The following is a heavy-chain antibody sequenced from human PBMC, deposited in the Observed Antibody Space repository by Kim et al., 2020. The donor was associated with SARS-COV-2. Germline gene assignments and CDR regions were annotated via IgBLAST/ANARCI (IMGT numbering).Heavy chain of an antibody. J-gene: IGHJ3*02. CDR3: ARDLSSLYSSSRGEAFDI. D-gene: IGHD6-6*01. CDR2: IYYSGST. Sequence: SETLSLTCTVSGGSISSYYWSWIRQPPGKGLEWIGYIYYSGSTNYNPSLKSRVTISVDTSKNQFSLKLSSVTAADTAVYYCARDLSSLYSSSRGEAFDIWGQGTMVTVSS. V-gene: IGHV4-59*13. CDR1: GGSISSYY.